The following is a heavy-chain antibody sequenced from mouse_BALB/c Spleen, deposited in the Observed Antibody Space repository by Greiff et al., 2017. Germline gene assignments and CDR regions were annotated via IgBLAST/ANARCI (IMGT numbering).Heavy chain of an antibody. CDR2: ISSGGSYT. CDR3: ARVYYGSSYDFDY. CDR1: GFTFSSYA. Sequence: EVQRVESGGGLVKPGGSLKLSCAASGFTFSSYAMSWVRQSPEKRLEWVAEISSGGSYTYYPDTVTGRFTISRDNAKNTLYLEMSSLRSEDTAMYYCARVYYGSSYDFDYWGQGTTLTVSS. V-gene: IGHV5-9-4*01. D-gene: IGHD1-1*01. J-gene: IGHJ2*01.